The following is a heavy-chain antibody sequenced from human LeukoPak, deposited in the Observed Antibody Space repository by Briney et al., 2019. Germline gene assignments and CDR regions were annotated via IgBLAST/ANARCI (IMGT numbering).Heavy chain of an antibody. V-gene: IGHV4-4*09. J-gene: IGHJ4*02. CDR3: ARHTAMVTYFDY. D-gene: IGHD5-18*01. Sequence: SETLSLTCSVSSISVDFISSYFWSWIRQPPGKGLEWIGYIYTRGSTNYNPSLKSRVTISADTSKNQFSLKLSSVTAADTAVYYCARHTAMVTYFDYWGQGTLVTVSS. CDR2: IYTRGST. CDR1: SISVDFISSYF.